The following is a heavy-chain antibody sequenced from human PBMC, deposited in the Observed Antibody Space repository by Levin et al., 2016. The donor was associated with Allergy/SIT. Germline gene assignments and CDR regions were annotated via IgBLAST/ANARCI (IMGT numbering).Heavy chain of an antibody. D-gene: IGHD2-21*02. V-gene: IGHV1-18*04. CDR2: ISAYNGNT. CDR1: GYTFTSYG. J-gene: IGHJ4*02. CDR3: ARQKGYCGGDCYPDY. Sequence: ASVKVSCKASGYTFTSYGISWVRQAPGQGLEWMGWISAYNGNTNYAQKLQGRVTMTTDTSTSTAYMELRSLRSDDTAVYYCARQKGYCGGDCYPDYWGQGTLVTVSS.